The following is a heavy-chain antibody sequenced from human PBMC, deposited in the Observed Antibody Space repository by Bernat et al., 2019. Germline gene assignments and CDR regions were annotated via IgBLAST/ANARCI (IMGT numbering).Heavy chain of an antibody. CDR3: ARMGNTYGQYNWFDP. Sequence: EVQLVESGGGLVQPGGSLRCSFAASGFTFDIYWMSWVGQAPGKGLEWVAKLKQDGSEKHYVDSVQGRFTTSRDNAKNLVYLQMNSLRGDDTAVYYCARMGNTYGQYNWFDPWGQGTLVTVAS. CDR2: LKQDGSEK. J-gene: IGHJ5*02. V-gene: IGHV3-7*01. D-gene: IGHD2-8*01. CDR1: GFTFDIYW.